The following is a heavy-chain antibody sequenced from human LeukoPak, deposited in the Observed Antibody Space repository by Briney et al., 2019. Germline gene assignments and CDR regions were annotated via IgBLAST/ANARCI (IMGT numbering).Heavy chain of an antibody. CDR1: GFTFSSYG. V-gene: IGHV3-30*02. CDR2: IRYDGSNK. D-gene: IGHD6-13*01. J-gene: IGHJ5*02. Sequence: GGSLRLSCAASGFTFSSYGMHWVRQAPGKGLEWVAFIRYDGSNKYYADSVKGRFTISRDNSKNTLYLQMNSLRAEDTAVYYCARSIAAAAPWFDPWGQGTLVTVSS. CDR3: ARSIAAAAPWFDP.